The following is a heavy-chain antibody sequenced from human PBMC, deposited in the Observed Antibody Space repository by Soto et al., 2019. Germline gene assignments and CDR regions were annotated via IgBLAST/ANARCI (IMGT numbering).Heavy chain of an antibody. D-gene: IGHD7-27*01. J-gene: IGHJ5*01. CDR1: GDSISNLDYF. Sequence: SETLSLTCSVSGDSISNLDYFWAWIRQPPGQALECIGYIYKSATTYYNPSFESRVAISVDTSKSQFSLNVTSVTAADTAVYFCARGRYCLTGRCFPNWFDSWGQGALVTVSS. CDR3: ARGRYCLTGRCFPNWFDS. CDR2: IYKSATT. V-gene: IGHV4-30-4*01.